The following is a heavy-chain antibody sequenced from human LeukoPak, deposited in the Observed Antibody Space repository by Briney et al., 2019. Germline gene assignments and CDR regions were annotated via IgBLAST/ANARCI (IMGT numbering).Heavy chain of an antibody. J-gene: IGHJ4*02. Sequence: GGTLSLSCAASGFTFSSYEMNWVRQAPGRGLEWVSYISSSGNTIYYADSVKGRFTISRDNAKNSLYLQMNSLRAEDTAIYYCARDKNYYDSSGRRKVTDYWGQGTLVTVSS. CDR2: ISSSGNTI. V-gene: IGHV3-48*03. D-gene: IGHD3-22*01. CDR1: GFTFSSYE. CDR3: ARDKNYYDSSGRRKVTDY.